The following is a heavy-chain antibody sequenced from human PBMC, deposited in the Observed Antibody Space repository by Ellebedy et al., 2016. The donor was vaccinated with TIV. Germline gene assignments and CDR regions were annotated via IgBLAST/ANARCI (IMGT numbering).Heavy chain of an antibody. CDR2: IIPILGIA. J-gene: IGHJ6*02. CDR1: GGTFSSYA. D-gene: IGHD1-26*01. Sequence: AASVKVSCKASGGTFSSYAISWVRQAPGQGLEWMGRIIPILGIANYAQKFQGRVTITADKSTSTAYMELSSLRSEDTAVYYCAREEGLLGSYYYYGMDVWGQGTTVTVSS. CDR3: AREEGLLGSYYYYGMDV. V-gene: IGHV1-69*04.